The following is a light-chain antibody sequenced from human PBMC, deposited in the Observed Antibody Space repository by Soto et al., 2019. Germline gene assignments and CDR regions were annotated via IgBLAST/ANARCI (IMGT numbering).Light chain of an antibody. CDR2: GTS. J-gene: IGKJ5*01. CDR1: QSVSSSY. V-gene: IGKV3-20*01. CDR3: QHYGSSPPRT. Sequence: EIVLTQSPGTLSLSPGERATLACRASQSVSSSYLAWYQQKPGQAPRLLLWGTSSRATGIPDRFSGGGSGTDFTLIISGLEPEDFAVYYCQHYGSSPPRTFGQGTRLEIK.